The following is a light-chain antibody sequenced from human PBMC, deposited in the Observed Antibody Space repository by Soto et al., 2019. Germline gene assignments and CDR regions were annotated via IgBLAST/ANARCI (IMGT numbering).Light chain of an antibody. CDR3: QQYGTPRSVT. V-gene: IGKV3-11*01. CDR1: QSVDSY. Sequence: EIVLTQSSASLSLSPGERATLSCSASQSVDSYLVWYQQKPGQAPRLLIFGASNRATGIPARFSGSGSGTDFTLTINSLEPDDFAVYYCQQYGTPRSVTFGQGTRLEIK. CDR2: GAS. J-gene: IGKJ5*01.